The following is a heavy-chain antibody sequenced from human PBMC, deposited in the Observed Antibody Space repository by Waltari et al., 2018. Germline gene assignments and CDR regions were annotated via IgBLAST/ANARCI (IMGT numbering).Heavy chain of an antibody. D-gene: IGHD2-2*01. J-gene: IGHJ4*02. V-gene: IGHV4-61*02. Sequence: HVQLQESGPGLVKPSQTLSLTCTVSGGSISSGSYYWSWIRQPAGKGLEWIGRIYTSGSTNYNPSLKSRVTISVDTSKNQFSLKLSSVTAADTAVYYCARDPGYCSSTSCAPGRWGQGTLVTVSS. CDR1: GGSISSGSYY. CDR3: ARDPGYCSSTSCAPGR. CDR2: IYTSGST.